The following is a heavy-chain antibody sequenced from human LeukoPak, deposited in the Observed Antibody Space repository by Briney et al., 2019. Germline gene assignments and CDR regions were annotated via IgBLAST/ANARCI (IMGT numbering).Heavy chain of an antibody. CDR3: ARADTWNDVWFDS. CDR2: ISYDGSQK. Sequence: GGSLRLSCAASGFTFSRYAVHWVRQAPGKGLEWVAVISYDGSQKYYADSVKGRFTISRDNSKNTLYLQMNSLRPEDTAVYYCARADTWNDVWFDSWGQGTLVTVSS. V-gene: IGHV3-30*04. CDR1: GFTFSRYA. J-gene: IGHJ5*01. D-gene: IGHD1-20*01.